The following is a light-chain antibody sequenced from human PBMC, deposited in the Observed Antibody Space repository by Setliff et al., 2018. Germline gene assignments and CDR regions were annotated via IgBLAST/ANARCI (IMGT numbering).Light chain of an antibody. CDR2: ANS. CDR3: QSYDSSLSGYV. V-gene: IGLV1-40*01. Sequence: ESGAPGQRVTISCTGSSSNIGAAYDVHWYQHLPGTAPKLLIFANSNRPSGVPDRFSGFKSGTSASLAITGLQAEDEADYYCQSYDSSLSGYVFGTGTKVTVL. J-gene: IGLJ1*01. CDR1: SSNIGAAYD.